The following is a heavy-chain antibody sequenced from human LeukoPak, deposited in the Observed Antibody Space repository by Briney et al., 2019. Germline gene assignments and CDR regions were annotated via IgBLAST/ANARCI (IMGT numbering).Heavy chain of an antibody. CDR2: IYYSGST. D-gene: IGHD1-26*01. CDR1: GDSISSSSYY. Sequence: PSENLSLTCTVSGDSISSSSYYWGWIRQPPGKGLEWIGNIYYSGSTSYNPSLKSRVTISVDTSQNQFSLKLSSVTAADTSVYYCARRWELNGKDYFDYWGQGTLVTVSS. V-gene: IGHV4-39*01. CDR3: ARRWELNGKDYFDY. J-gene: IGHJ4*02.